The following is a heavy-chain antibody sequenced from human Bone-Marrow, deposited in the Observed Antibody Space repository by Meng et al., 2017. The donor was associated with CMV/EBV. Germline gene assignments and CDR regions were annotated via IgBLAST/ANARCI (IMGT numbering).Heavy chain of an antibody. Sequence: SCYDWSWFRQAPGKGLEWIGSIYYSGSTSYNPYLKSRVTISGDTSKNQFSLKLSSVTDAETAVYYCARVRDIVVVPAVSRKGWFDPWGQGTLVTVSS. D-gene: IGHD2-2*01. CDR1: SCYD. CDR3: ARVRDIVVVPAVSRKGWFDP. CDR2: IYYSGST. J-gene: IGHJ5*02. V-gene: IGHV4-39*07.